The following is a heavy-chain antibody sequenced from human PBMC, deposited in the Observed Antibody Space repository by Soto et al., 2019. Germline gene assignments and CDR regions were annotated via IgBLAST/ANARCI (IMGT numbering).Heavy chain of an antibody. CDR3: ARAPDVEYQLLKVVPGAFDI. Sequence: PSETLSLTCAVSGGSIGSGGYSWTWIRQPPGRGLEWIGYIYHSGSTYYNPSLKSRVTISLDRSKNQFSLNLSSVTAADTAVYYCARAPDVEYQLLKVVPGAFDIWGQGTMVTVSS. J-gene: IGHJ3*02. CDR2: IYHSGST. V-gene: IGHV4-30-2*01. D-gene: IGHD2-2*01. CDR1: GGSIGSGGYS.